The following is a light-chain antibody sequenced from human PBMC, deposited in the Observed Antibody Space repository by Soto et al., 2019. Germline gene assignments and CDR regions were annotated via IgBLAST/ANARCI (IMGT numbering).Light chain of an antibody. J-gene: IGKJ1*01. CDR2: DAS. V-gene: IGKV3-15*01. CDR1: PTLINK. CDR3: QQYNDWQWT. Sequence: IVMTQSPATLSVSPGERATLSCRASPTLINKLAWFQQEPGQAPRLLIYDASTRATGVPARFSGSGSGTEFTLTISSLQSEDFAVYYCQQYNDWQWTFGQGTKVEIK.